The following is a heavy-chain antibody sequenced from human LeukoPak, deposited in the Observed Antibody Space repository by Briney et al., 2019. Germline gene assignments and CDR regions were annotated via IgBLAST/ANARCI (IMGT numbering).Heavy chain of an antibody. Sequence: GGSLRLSCAVSGFTFSDQYMSWIRQAPGKGLEWLSYISGSGSDINYADSVRGRFTISRDNAKSSLYLQMNSLTAEDTAVYYCVRTSGRGGGYWGQGFLVTVSS. CDR3: VRTSGRGGGY. D-gene: IGHD3-10*01. CDR1: GFTFSDQY. V-gene: IGHV3-11*04. CDR2: ISGSGSDI. J-gene: IGHJ4*02.